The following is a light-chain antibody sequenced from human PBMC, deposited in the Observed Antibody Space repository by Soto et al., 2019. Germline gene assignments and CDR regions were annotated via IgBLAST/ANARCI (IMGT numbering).Light chain of an antibody. CDR2: GAS. V-gene: IGKV3-20*01. Sequence: EIVMTQSPGTLSLSPGERATLSCRASQSLSSSYLVWYQQKPGQAPRLLIYGASSRATGIPDRFSGSGSGTDFTLTISRLEPEDFAVYYCQQYGGSSWTFGQGTKVDIK. J-gene: IGKJ1*01. CDR3: QQYGGSSWT. CDR1: QSLSSSY.